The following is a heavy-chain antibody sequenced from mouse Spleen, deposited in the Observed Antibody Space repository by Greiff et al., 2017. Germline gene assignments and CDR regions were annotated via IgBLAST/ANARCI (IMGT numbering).Heavy chain of an antibody. CDR3: AREGYRAWFAY. J-gene: IGHJ3*01. CDR2: ISSGGST. D-gene: IGHD2-14*01. CDR1: GFTFSSYA. Sequence: EVQLVESGGGLVKPGGSLKLSCAASGFTFSSYAMSWVRQTPEKRLEWVASISSGGSTYYPDSVKGRFTISRDNARNILYLQMSSLRSEDTAMYYCAREGYRAWFAYWGQGTLVTVSA. V-gene: IGHV5-6-5*01.